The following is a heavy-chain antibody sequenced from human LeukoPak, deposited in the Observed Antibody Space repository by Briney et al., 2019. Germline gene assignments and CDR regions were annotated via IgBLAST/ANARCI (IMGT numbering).Heavy chain of an antibody. Sequence: GESLKISCKGSGYSFTRYWIGWVRQMPGKGLEWMGIIYPGDPDTRYSPSFQGQVTISADKSISTAYLQWSSLRSEDTAVYYCARGPPTLYGEIYYYYYYMDVWGKGTTVTVSS. J-gene: IGHJ6*03. CDR3: ARGPPTLYGEIYYYYYYMDV. CDR1: GYSFTRYW. CDR2: IYPGDPDT. D-gene: IGHD4-17*01. V-gene: IGHV5-51*01.